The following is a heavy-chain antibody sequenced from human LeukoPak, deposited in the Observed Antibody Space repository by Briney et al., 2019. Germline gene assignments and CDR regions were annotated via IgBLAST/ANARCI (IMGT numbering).Heavy chain of an antibody. CDR1: GFTFSSYA. CDR3: AKAVPGYSYAEQGGAFDI. D-gene: IGHD5-18*01. Sequence: GGSLRLSCAASGFTFSSYAMSWVRQAPGKGLEWVSAISGSGGSTYYADSVKGRFTISRDNSKNTLYLQMNSLRAEDTAVYYCAKAVPGYSYAEQGGAFDIWGQGTMVTVSS. J-gene: IGHJ3*02. V-gene: IGHV3-23*01. CDR2: ISGSGGST.